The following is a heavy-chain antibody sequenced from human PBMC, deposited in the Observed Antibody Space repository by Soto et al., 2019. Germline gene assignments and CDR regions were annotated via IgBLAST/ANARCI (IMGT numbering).Heavy chain of an antibody. D-gene: IGHD6-13*01. CDR3: AKAPYSSSWYGMDV. V-gene: IGHV1-2*04. J-gene: IGHJ6*02. CDR1: GYTFTGYY. Sequence: GASVKVSCKASGYTFTGYYMHWVRQAPGQGLEWMGWINPNSGGTNYAQKFQGWVTMTRDTSISTAYMELSRLRTEDTALYYCAKAPYSSSWYGMDVWGQGTTVTVSS. CDR2: INPNSGGT.